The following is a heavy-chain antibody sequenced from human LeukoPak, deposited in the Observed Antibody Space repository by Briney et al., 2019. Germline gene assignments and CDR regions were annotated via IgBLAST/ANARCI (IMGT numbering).Heavy chain of an antibody. CDR1: GFTFSDYY. CDR2: ISSSGSTI. D-gene: IGHD5-18*01. J-gene: IGHJ6*02. V-gene: IGHV3-11*04. CDR3: ARVGTAMAPYYYYGMDV. Sequence: PGGSLRLSCAASGFTFSDYYMSWIRQAPGKGLEWVSYISSSGSTIYYADSVKGRFTISRDNSKNTLYLQMNSLRAEDTAVYYCARVGTAMAPYYYYGMDVWGQGTTVTVSS.